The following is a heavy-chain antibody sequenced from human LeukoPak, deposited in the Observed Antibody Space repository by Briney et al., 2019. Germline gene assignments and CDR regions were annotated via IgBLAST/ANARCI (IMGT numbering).Heavy chain of an antibody. D-gene: IGHD6-19*01. CDR3: ARDSVAGTWAEYFQH. J-gene: IGHJ1*01. CDR2: IYYSGST. V-gene: IGHV4-59*12. CDR1: GGXISSYY. Sequence: PSETLSLTCTVSGGXISSYYWNWIRQPPGKGLEWIGYIYYSGSTNYNPSLKSRVTISVDTSRNQFSLKLSSVTAADTAVYYCARDSVAGTWAEYFQHWGQGIRVTVSS.